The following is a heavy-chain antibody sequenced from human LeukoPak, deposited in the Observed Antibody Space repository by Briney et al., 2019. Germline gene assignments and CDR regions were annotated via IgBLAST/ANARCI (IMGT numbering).Heavy chain of an antibody. V-gene: IGHV4-34*01. CDR2: INHSGST. CDR3: ARGIRDILTGYYAVFDY. J-gene: IGHJ4*02. CDR1: GGSFSGYY. Sequence: PSETLSLTCAVYGGSFSGYYWSWIRQPPGEGLEWIGEINHSGSTNYNPSLKSRVTISVDTSKNQFSLKLSSVTAADTAVYYCARGIRDILTGYYAVFDYWGQGTLVTVSS. D-gene: IGHD3-9*01.